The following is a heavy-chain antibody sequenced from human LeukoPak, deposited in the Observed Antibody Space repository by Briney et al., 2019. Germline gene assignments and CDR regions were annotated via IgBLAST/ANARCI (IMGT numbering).Heavy chain of an antibody. CDR1: GFTVSGTH. CDR2: IYSDGRT. V-gene: IGHV3-53*01. CDR3: ARRTRSGSTDWYFDL. J-gene: IGHJ2*01. Sequence: PGGSLTLSCAASGFTVSGTHMSWVRQAPGKGLEWVSVIYSDGRTFYADSVNGRGTISRDNSQNTLYLQMHSLRAGDTAVYYCARRTRSGSTDWYFDLWGRGTLVTVSS. D-gene: IGHD3-3*01.